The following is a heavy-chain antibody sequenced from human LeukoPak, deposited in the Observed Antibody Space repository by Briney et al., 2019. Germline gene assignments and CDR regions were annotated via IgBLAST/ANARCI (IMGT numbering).Heavy chain of an antibody. D-gene: IGHD2-21*01. CDR1: GFTFTIYS. J-gene: IGHJ4*02. CDR2: IGTSGDNI. V-gene: IGHV3-23*01. Sequence: QPGGSLRLSCAASGFTFTIYSMNWVLQAPGKGREGGLVIGTSGDNILYADSVKGRVTISRDNSKNTLFLQMNSLTAEDTAVYYCASYSQTGDPGYWGQGTLVTVSS. CDR3: ASYSQTGDPGY.